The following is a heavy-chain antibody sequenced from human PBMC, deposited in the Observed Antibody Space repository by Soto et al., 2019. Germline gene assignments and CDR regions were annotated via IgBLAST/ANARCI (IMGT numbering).Heavy chain of an antibody. Sequence: QVQLQESGPGLVKPSETLSLICTVSGDPITSYFWTWLRQPAGKGLEWIGHVFPGGPTSHNSSLRSRVAMSIDTSKNQFSLTMTSVTAADSAVYYCARTISGFTYGSRQFSLDYWGQGTLVTFSS. D-gene: IGHD3-10*01. CDR1: GDPITSYF. CDR2: VFPGGPT. CDR3: ARTISGFTYGSRQFSLDY. V-gene: IGHV4-4*07. J-gene: IGHJ4*02.